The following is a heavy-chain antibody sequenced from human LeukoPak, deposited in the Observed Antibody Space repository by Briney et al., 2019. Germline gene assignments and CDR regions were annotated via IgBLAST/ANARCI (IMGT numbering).Heavy chain of an antibody. CDR2: ITWNSGSI. J-gene: IGHJ3*02. D-gene: IGHD3-10*01. CDR1: GFTFADYA. CDR3: AKFGSGSPRDASDI. V-gene: IGHV3-9*01. Sequence: GGSLRLSCAASGFTFADYAVHWVRQAPGKGLGWVSGITWNSGSIAYADSVKGRFTISRDNAKNSLYLQMNSLRAEDTALYYCAKFGSGSPRDASDIWGQGTMVTVSS.